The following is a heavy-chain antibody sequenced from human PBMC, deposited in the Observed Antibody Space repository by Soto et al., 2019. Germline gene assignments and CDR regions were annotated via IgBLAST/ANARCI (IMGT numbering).Heavy chain of an antibody. V-gene: IGHV3-30-3*01. CDR3: ARGDHYYDSSGYQNDAFDI. J-gene: IGHJ3*02. Sequence: GGSLRLSCAASGFTFSSYAMHWVRQAPGKGLEWVAVISYDGSNKYYADSVKGRFTISRDNSKNTLYLQMNSLRAEDTAVYYCARGDHYYDSSGYQNDAFDIWGQGTMVTV. CDR2: ISYDGSNK. D-gene: IGHD3-22*01. CDR1: GFTFSSYA.